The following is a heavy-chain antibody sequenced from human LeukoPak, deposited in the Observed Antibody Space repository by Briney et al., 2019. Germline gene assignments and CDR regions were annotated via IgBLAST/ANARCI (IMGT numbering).Heavy chain of an antibody. J-gene: IGHJ3*02. V-gene: IGHV4-34*01. D-gene: IGHD6-6*01. Sequence: GSLRLSCAASGFTFSNAWMSWVRQAPGKGLEWIGEINHSGSTNYNPSLKSRVTISVDTSKNQFSLKLSSVTAADTAVYYCASASSSSEGDAFDIWGQGTMVTVSS. CDR3: ASASSSSEGDAFDI. CDR1: GFTFSNAW. CDR2: INHSGST.